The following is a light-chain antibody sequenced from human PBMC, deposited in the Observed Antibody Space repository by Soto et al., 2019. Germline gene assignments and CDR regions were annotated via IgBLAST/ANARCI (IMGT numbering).Light chain of an antibody. Sequence: DIQMTQSPSSLSASVGDRVTITCQASQVISNYLNWYQQKPGKAPKLLIYDASNLETGVPSRFSGSGSGTDVTFTISSLQPEDSATYYCQQYDTLPLTFGGGTKVEIK. CDR3: QQYDTLPLT. V-gene: IGKV1-33*01. CDR1: QVISNY. J-gene: IGKJ4*01. CDR2: DAS.